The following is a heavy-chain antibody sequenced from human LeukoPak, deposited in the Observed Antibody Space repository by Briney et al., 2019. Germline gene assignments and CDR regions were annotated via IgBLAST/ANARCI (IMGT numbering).Heavy chain of an antibody. Sequence: PSETLSLTCTVSGGSISSGGYYWSWIRQPPGKGLEWIGYIYHSGSTYYNPSLKSRVTISVDTSKNQFSLKLSSVTAADTAVYYCASWANDYGDYGAHWGQGTLVTVSS. D-gene: IGHD4-17*01. J-gene: IGHJ4*02. CDR3: ASWANDYGDYGAH. V-gene: IGHV4-30-2*05. CDR2: IYHSGST. CDR1: GGSISSGGYY.